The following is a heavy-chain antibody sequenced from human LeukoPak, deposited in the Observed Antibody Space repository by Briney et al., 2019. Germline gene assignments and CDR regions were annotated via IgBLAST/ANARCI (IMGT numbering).Heavy chain of an antibody. CDR2: IYPGDSDT. V-gene: IGHV5-51*01. CDR1: GYSFTTYW. D-gene: IGHD5-24*01. J-gene: IGHJ4*02. Sequence: GESLKISCKGSGYSFTTYWIGWVRQMTGKGLEWMGIIYPGDSDTRYSPSFQGQVTISSEKSISTAYLQWSSLKASDTALYYCASRKKGMAKAGFDYWGQGTLVTVSS. CDR3: ASRKKGMAKAGFDY.